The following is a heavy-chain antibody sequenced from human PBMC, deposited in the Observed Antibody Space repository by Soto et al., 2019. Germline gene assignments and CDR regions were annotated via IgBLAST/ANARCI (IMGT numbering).Heavy chain of an antibody. D-gene: IGHD2-15*01. V-gene: IGHV3-23*01. CDR2: ISGSGGST. J-gene: IGHJ3*02. CDR3: AKGGLVVVAATAGAFDI. Sequence: PGGSLRLSCAASGFTFSSYAMSWVRQAPGKGLEWVSAISGSGGSTYYADSVKGRFTISRDNSKNTLYLQMNSLRAEDTAVYYCAKGGLVVVAATAGAFDIWGQGTMVTVSS. CDR1: GFTFSSYA.